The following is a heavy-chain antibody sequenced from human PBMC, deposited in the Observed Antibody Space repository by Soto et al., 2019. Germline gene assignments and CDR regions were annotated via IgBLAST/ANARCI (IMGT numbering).Heavy chain of an antibody. CDR2: ISYDGSNK. J-gene: IGHJ4*02. D-gene: IGHD1-26*01. CDR1: GFTFSSYA. V-gene: IGHV3-30-3*01. Sequence: GGSLRLSCAASGFTFSSYAMHWVRQAPGKGLEWVAVISYDGSNKHYADSVKGRFTISRDNSNNTVSLQMNSLRAEDAAVYYCAKDRSPGATTWNVYWGQGTLVTVSS. CDR3: AKDRSPGATTWNVY.